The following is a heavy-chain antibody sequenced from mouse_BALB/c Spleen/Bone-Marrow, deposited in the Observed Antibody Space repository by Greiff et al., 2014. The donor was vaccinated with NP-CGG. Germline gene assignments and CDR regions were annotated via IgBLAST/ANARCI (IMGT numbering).Heavy chain of an antibody. CDR1: GCTFTNYW. CDR2: IYPNSGNT. CDR3: ARHHKYAYYFDY. J-gene: IGHJ2*01. Sequence: QVQLKESGSELVRPGASVKLSCKASGCTFTNYWIHWAKQRPGQGLEWIGEIYPNSGNTNYNEKFKGKVTLTADISSSTAYVDLSSLTSEDSAVYYCARHHKYAYYFDYWGQGTTLTVSS. V-gene: IGHV1S130*01. D-gene: IGHD2-14*01.